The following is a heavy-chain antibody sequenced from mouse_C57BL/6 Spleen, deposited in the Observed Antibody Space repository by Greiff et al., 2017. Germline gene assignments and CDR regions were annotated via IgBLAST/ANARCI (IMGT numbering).Heavy chain of an antibody. V-gene: IGHV1-18*01. CDR3: ARFAITTDYFDY. CDR1: GYTFTDYN. D-gene: IGHD1-1*01. J-gene: IGHJ2*01. Sequence: VQLQQSGPELVKPGASVKIPCKASGYTFTDYNMDWVKQSHGKSLEWIGDINPNNGGTIYNQKFKGKDTLTVDKASSTAYMELRSLTSADTAVYYCARFAITTDYFDYWGQGTTLTVSS. CDR2: INPNNGGT.